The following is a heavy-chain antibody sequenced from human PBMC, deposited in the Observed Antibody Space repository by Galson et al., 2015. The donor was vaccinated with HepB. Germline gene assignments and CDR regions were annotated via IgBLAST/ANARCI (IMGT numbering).Heavy chain of an antibody. D-gene: IGHD2-2*01. CDR1: GFTFSSYG. V-gene: IGHV3-30*02. Sequence: SCKASGFTFSSYGMHWVRQAPGKGLEWVAFIRYDGSNKYYADSVKGRFTISRDNSKNTLYLQMNSLRAEDTAVYYCAKDSSSTSFGKDVWGQGTTVTVSS. CDR3: AKDSSSTSFGKDV. CDR2: IRYDGSNK. J-gene: IGHJ6*02.